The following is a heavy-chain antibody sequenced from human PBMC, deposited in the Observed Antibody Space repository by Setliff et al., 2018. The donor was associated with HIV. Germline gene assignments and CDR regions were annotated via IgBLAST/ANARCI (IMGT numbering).Heavy chain of an antibody. CDR1: GGSISSGYYY. D-gene: IGHD2-2*01. CDR2: IYYSGST. Sequence: SETLSLTCTVSGGSISSGYYYWGWIRQPPGKGLVWIGTIYYSGSTYYNPSLKSRFTISVPTSKNQFSLKLSSVTAADTAVYYWARTKDCSSTSCPGTHYYYYMDVWGKGTTVTVSS. J-gene: IGHJ6*03. V-gene: IGHV4-39*01. CDR3: ARTKDCSSTSCPGTHYYYYMDV.